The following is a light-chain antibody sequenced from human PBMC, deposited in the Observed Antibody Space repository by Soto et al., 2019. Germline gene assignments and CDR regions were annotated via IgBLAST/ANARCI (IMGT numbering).Light chain of an antibody. CDR1: QSISRW. Sequence: DIQMTQSPSTQSASVGDRVTITCRASQSISRWLAWYQQKPGKAPNLLIYDASTLKSGVPSRFSGSGSGTEFTFTISCLQPDDFATYFCQQYNFGWTFGQGTKV. J-gene: IGKJ1*01. V-gene: IGKV1-5*01. CDR2: DAS. CDR3: QQYNFGWT.